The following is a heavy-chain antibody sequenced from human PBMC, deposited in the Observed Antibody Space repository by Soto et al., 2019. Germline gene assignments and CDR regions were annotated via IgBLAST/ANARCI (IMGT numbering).Heavy chain of an antibody. CDR1: GYTFTGYY. D-gene: IGHD2-2*02. V-gene: IGHV1-2*02. CDR3: ARALPRYCSSTSCYKGYYYYGMDV. Sequence: ASVKVSCKASGYTFTGYYMHWVRQAPGQGLEWMGWINPNSGGTNYAQKFQGRVTMTRDTSISTAYMELSGLRSDDTAVYYCARALPRYCSSTSCYKGYYYYGMDVWGQGTTVTVSS. CDR2: INPNSGGT. J-gene: IGHJ6*02.